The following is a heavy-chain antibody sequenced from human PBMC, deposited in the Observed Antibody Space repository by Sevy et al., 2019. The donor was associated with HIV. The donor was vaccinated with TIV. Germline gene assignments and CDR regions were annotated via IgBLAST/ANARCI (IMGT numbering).Heavy chain of an antibody. Sequence: GGSLRLSCAASGLTVNSNYMTWVRQAPGKGLEGVSVIYSDGTTYHADSVKDRFTISRDNSKNTLYLQMNSLRAEDTAVYYCARGKSGYDYALNYWGQGTLVTVS. CDR2: IYSDGTT. J-gene: IGHJ4*02. V-gene: IGHV3-66*01. CDR1: GLTVNSNY. D-gene: IGHD5-12*01. CDR3: ARGKSGYDYALNY.